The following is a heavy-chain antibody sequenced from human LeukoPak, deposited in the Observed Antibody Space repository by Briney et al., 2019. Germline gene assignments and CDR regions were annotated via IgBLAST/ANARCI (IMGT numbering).Heavy chain of an antibody. CDR3: ARVKYYYDSSGYYYVGGYFDY. J-gene: IGHJ4*02. V-gene: IGHV4-59*08. Sequence: SETLSLTCTVSGGSISSYYWSWIRQPPGKGLEWIGYIYYSGSTNYNPPLKSRVTISVDTSKNQFSLKLSSVTAADTAVYYCARVKYYYDSSGYYYVGGYFDYWGQGTLVTVSS. CDR1: GGSISSYY. CDR2: IYYSGST. D-gene: IGHD3-22*01.